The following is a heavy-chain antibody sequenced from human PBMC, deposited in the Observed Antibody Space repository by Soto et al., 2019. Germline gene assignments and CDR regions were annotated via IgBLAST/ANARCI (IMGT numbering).Heavy chain of an antibody. CDR2: IWYDGSNK. V-gene: IGHV3-33*01. D-gene: IGHD6-13*01. J-gene: IGHJ6*02. Sequence: GSLRLSCAASGFTFSSYGMHWVRQAPGKGLEWVAVIWYDGSNKYYADSVKGRFTISRDNSKNTLYLQMNSLRAEDTAVYYCAGGGYSKLNGMDVWGQGTTVTVSS. CDR1: GFTFSSYG. CDR3: AGGGYSKLNGMDV.